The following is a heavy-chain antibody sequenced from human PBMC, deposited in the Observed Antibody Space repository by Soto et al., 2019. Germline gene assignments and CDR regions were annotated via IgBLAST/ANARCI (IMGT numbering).Heavy chain of an antibody. CDR3: ARDNTSYSSSTVDY. CDR1: GFTFSSYA. Sequence: GGSLRLSCAASGFTFSSYAMHWVRQAPGKGLEWVAVIWYDGSNKYSADSVKGRFTISRDNSKTTLYLQMNSLRAEDTAVYYCARDNTSYSSSTVDYWGLGTLVTVSS. CDR2: IWYDGSNK. J-gene: IGHJ4*02. V-gene: IGHV3-33*01. D-gene: IGHD6-6*01.